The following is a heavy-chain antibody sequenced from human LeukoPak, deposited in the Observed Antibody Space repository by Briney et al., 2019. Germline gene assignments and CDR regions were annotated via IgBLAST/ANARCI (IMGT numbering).Heavy chain of an antibody. J-gene: IGHJ3*02. V-gene: IGHV5-51*01. CDR1: GYSFTSYW. Sequence: GESLKISCKGSGYSFTSYWIGWVRQMPGKGLEWMGIIYPGDSDTRYSPSFQGQVTISADKSISTAYLQWSSLKASDTAMYYCARPIAYGDYQLDAFDIWGQGTMVTVSS. CDR2: IYPGDSDT. D-gene: IGHD4-17*01. CDR3: ARPIAYGDYQLDAFDI.